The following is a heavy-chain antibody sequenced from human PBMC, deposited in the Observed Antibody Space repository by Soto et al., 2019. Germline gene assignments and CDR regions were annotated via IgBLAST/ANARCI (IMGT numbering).Heavy chain of an antibody. Sequence: QVQLQESGPGLVDPSGTLSLTCGVSGGSMRNDDWWSWVRQTPGKGLEWIGEISHYGNTNYKPSLKSRVTMSIDTSKNPFSLKVRSLTAADTAMYYCARNGDCTSGICYVGWFDPWGQGTLVSVSS. CDR2: ISHYGNT. D-gene: IGHD2-2*01. J-gene: IGHJ5*02. CDR3: ARNGDCTSGICYVGWFDP. V-gene: IGHV4-4*02. CDR1: GGSMRNDDW.